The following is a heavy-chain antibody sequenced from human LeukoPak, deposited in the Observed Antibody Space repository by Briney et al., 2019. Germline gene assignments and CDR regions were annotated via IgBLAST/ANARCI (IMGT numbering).Heavy chain of an antibody. J-gene: IGHJ1*01. CDR1: GFTFSSYG. V-gene: IGHV3-33*01. D-gene: IGHD4-23*01. CDR2: IWYDGSNK. Sequence: PGGSLRLSCAASGFTFSSYGMHWVRQAPGKGLEWVAVIWYDGSNKYYADSVKGRFTISRDNSKNTLYLQMYSLRAEDTAVYYCARDPWPTVVTPSHFQHWGQGTLVTVSS. CDR3: ARDPWPTVVTPSHFQH.